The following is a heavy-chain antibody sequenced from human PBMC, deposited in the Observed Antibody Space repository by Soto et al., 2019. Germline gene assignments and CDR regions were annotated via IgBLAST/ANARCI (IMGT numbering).Heavy chain of an antibody. D-gene: IGHD3-3*01. Sequence: PSETLSLTCAVYGGSFSGYYWSWIRQPPGKGLDWIGEINHSGSTNYNPSLKSRVTISVDTSKNQFSLKLSSVTAADTAVYYCARGNYDFWSGYRKYYYGMDVWGQGTTVTVSS. CDR2: INHSGST. V-gene: IGHV4-34*01. CDR1: GGSFSGYY. CDR3: ARGNYDFWSGYRKYYYGMDV. J-gene: IGHJ6*02.